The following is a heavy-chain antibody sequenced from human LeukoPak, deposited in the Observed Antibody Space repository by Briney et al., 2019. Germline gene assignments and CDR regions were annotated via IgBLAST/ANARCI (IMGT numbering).Heavy chain of an antibody. CDR1: GFTVSSNY. J-gene: IGHJ6*02. Sequence: PGGSLRLSCAASGFTVSSNYMSWVRQAPGKGLEWVAVIWYDGSNKYYADSVKGRFTISRDNSKNTLYLQTNSLRAEDTAVYYCARDPEDYDSSGYYGMDVWGQGTTVTVSS. CDR3: ARDPEDYDSSGYYGMDV. V-gene: IGHV3-33*08. D-gene: IGHD3-22*01. CDR2: IWYDGSNK.